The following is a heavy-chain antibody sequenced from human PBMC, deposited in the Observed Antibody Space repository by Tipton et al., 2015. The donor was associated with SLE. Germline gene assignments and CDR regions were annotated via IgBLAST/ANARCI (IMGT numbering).Heavy chain of an antibody. J-gene: IGHJ6*02. D-gene: IGHD3-3*01. Sequence: GSLRLSCSASGFTFSSYAMHWVRQAPGKGLEYVSAISSNGGSTYYADSVKGRFTISRDNSKNTLYLQMSSLRAEDTAVYYCVRWNDFWSGYYYNYGMDVWGQGTTVTVSS. CDR3: VRWNDFWSGYYYNYGMDV. CDR1: GFTFSSYA. CDR2: ISSNGGST. V-gene: IGHV3-64D*06.